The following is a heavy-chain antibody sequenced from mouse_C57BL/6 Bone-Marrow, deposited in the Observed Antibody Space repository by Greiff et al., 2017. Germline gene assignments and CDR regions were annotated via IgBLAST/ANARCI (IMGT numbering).Heavy chain of an antibody. CDR3: AKVTTVPGYYYAMDY. CDR1: GYTFTSYG. D-gene: IGHD1-1*01. V-gene: IGHV1-81*01. J-gene: IGHJ4*01. Sequence: VQLQQSGAELARPGASVKLSCKASGYTFTSYGISWVKQRTGQGLEWIGEIYPRSGNTYYNEKFKGKATLTADKSSSTAYMELRSLTSEDSAVYFCAKVTTVPGYYYAMDYWGQGTSVTVSS. CDR2: IYPRSGNT.